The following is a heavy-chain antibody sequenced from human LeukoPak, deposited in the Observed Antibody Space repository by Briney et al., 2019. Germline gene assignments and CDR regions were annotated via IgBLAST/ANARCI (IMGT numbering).Heavy chain of an antibody. J-gene: IGHJ3*02. D-gene: IGHD3-22*01. V-gene: IGHV4-4*07. Sequence: PSETLSLTCTVSGGSISSYYWRWIRQPAGKGLEWIGRIYTSGSTNYNPSLKSRVTMSVDTSKNQFSLKLSSVTAADTAVYYCARDFYYDSSGYPDAFDIWGQGTMVTVSS. CDR1: GGSISSYY. CDR3: ARDFYYDSSGYPDAFDI. CDR2: IYTSGST.